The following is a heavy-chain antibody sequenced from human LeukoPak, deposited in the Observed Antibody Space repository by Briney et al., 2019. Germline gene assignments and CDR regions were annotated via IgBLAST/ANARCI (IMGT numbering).Heavy chain of an antibody. V-gene: IGHV1-69*13. CDR3: ARDQQLVQGLDAFDI. D-gene: IGHD6-13*01. CDR1: GGTFSSYA. CDR2: IIPIFGTA. J-gene: IGHJ3*02. Sequence: SVKVSCKASGGTFSSYAISWVRQAPGQGLEWMGGIIPIFGTANYAQKFQGRATITADESTSTAYMELSSLRSEDTAVYYCARDQQLVQGLDAFDIWGQGTMVTVSS.